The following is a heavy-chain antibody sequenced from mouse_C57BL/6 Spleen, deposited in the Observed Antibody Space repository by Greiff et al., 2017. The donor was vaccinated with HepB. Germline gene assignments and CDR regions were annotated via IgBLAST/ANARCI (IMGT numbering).Heavy chain of an antibody. CDR1: GYTFTDYE. CDR3: TRRELGLDY. J-gene: IGHJ2*01. V-gene: IGHV1-15*01. CDR2: IDPETGGT. Sequence: SGAELVRPGASVTLSCKASGYTFTDYEMHWVKQTPVHGLEWIGAIDPETGGTAYNQKFKGKAILTADKSSSTAYMELRSLTSEDSAVYYCTRRELGLDYWGQGTTLTVSS. D-gene: IGHD4-1*01.